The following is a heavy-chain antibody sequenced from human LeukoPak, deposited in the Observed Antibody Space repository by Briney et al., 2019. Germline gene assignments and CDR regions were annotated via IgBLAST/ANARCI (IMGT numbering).Heavy chain of an antibody. V-gene: IGHV1-69*05. CDR1: GGTFSSYA. Sequence: SVKVSCKASGGTFSSYAISWVRQAPGQGLEWMGGIIPIFGTANYAQKFQGRVTITTDESPSTAYMELSSLRSEDTAVYYCARGPTIGDSSGWYAYFDYWGQGTLVTVSS. CDR3: ARGPTIGDSSGWYAYFDY. D-gene: IGHD6-19*01. CDR2: IIPIFGTA. J-gene: IGHJ4*02.